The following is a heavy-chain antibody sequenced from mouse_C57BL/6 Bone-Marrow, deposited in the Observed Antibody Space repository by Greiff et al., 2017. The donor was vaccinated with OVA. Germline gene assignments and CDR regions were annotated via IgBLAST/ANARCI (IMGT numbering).Heavy chain of an antibody. V-gene: IGHV14-3*01. J-gene: IGHJ2*01. D-gene: IGHD1-1*01. CDR1: GFNIKNTY. CDR3: ARSPFYYGSRVDY. CDR2: IDPANGNT. Sequence: LVESVAELVRPGASVKLSCTASGFNIKNTYMHWVKQRPEQGLEWIGRIDPANGNTKYAPKFQGKATITAYTSSNTAYLQLSILTSEDTSIYYCARSPFYYGSRVDYWGQGTTLTVSS.